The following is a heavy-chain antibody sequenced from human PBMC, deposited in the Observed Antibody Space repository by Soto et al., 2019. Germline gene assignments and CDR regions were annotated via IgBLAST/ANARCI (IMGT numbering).Heavy chain of an antibody. CDR1: GGTFSSYA. J-gene: IGHJ6*02. Sequence: SVKVSCKASGGTFSSYAISWVRQAPGQGLEWMGGIIPIFGTANYAQKFQGRVTITADESTSTAYMELSSLRSEDTAVYYCARWGFRGAPIWGGYYYGMDLLGQGTTVTVSS. V-gene: IGHV1-69*13. CDR2: IIPIFGTA. CDR3: ARWGFRGAPIWGGYYYGMDL. D-gene: IGHD3-10*01.